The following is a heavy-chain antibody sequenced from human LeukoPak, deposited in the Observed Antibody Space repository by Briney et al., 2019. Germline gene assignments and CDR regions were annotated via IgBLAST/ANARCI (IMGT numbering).Heavy chain of an antibody. D-gene: IGHD5-24*01. V-gene: IGHV4-39*07. Sequence: SETLSLTCTVSGGSISSSSYYWGWIRQPPGKGLEWIGSIYYSGSTYYNPSLKSRVTISVDTSKNQFSLKLSSVTAADTAVYYCARDRDGYNLLIDAFDIWGQGTMVTVSS. CDR1: GGSISSSSYY. CDR2: IYYSGST. J-gene: IGHJ3*02. CDR3: ARDRDGYNLLIDAFDI.